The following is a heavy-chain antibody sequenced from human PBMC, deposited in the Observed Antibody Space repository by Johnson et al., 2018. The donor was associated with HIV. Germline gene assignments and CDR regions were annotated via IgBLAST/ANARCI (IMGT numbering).Heavy chain of an antibody. J-gene: IGHJ3*02. CDR1: GFTFDDYD. V-gene: IGHV3-20*04. CDR2: INWNGGST. CDR3: AKGGIATRFFDI. Sequence: VQLVESGGTVVRPGGSLRLSCAASGFTFDDYDMSWVRQAPGKGLEWVSGINWNGGSTGYADSVKGRFTISRDTAKNSLYLQMNSLRAEDTALYYCAKGGIATRFFDIWGQGTMVTVSS. D-gene: IGHD6-6*01.